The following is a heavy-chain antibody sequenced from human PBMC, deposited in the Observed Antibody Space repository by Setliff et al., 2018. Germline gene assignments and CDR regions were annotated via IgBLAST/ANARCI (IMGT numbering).Heavy chain of an antibody. CDR1: GGSISSSSYY. CDR3: VRRRLYSSSWFEGAVDI. J-gene: IGHJ3*02. CDR2: IYYSGST. V-gene: IGHV4-39*01. D-gene: IGHD6-13*01. Sequence: LTCTVSGGSISSSSYYWGWIRQPPGKGLEWIGSIYYSGSTYYNPSLKSRVTISVDTSKNQFSLKLSSVTAADTAVYYCVRRRLYSSSWFEGAVDIWGQGTMVTVS.